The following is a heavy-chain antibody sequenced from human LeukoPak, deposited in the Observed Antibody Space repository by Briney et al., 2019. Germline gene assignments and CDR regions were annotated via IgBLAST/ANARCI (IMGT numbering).Heavy chain of an antibody. V-gene: IGHV3-23*01. CDR1: GFTFSSYA. Sequence: TGGSLRLSCAASGFTFSSYAMSWVRQAPGKGLEWVSAISGSGGSTYYADSVKGRFTISRDNSKNTLYLQMNSLRAEDTAVYYCAKGLGVYYGSGNLYYYYYYGMDVWGKGTTVTVSS. J-gene: IGHJ6*04. D-gene: IGHD3-10*01. CDR3: AKGLGVYYGSGNLYYYYYYGMDV. CDR2: ISGSGGST.